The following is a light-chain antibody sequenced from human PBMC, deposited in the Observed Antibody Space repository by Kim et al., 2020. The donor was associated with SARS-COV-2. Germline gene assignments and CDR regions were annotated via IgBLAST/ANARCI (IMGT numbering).Light chain of an antibody. CDR3: QAWDSSTGVV. CDR2: QDS. V-gene: IGLV3-1*01. J-gene: IGLJ2*01. Sequence: SYELTQPPSVSVSPGQTASITCSGDKLGDKYACWYQQKPGQSHVLVIYQDSKRPSGIPERFSGSNSGNTATLTISGTQAMDEADYYCQAWDSSTGVVFGGGTKVTVL. CDR1: KLGDKY.